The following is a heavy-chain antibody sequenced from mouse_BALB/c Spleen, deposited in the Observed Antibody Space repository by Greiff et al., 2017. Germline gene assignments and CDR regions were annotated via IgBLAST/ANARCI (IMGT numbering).Heavy chain of an antibody. D-gene: IGHD2-3*01. V-gene: IGHV5-17*02. J-gene: IGHJ3*01. Sequence: EVKVVESGGGLVQPGGSRKLSCAASGFTFSSFGMHWVRQAPEKGLEWVAYISSGSSTIYYADTVKGRFTISRDNPKNTLFLQMTSLRSEDTAMYYCARGYDSWFAYWGQGTLVTVSA. CDR2: ISSGSSTI. CDR1: GFTFSSFG. CDR3: ARGYDSWFAY.